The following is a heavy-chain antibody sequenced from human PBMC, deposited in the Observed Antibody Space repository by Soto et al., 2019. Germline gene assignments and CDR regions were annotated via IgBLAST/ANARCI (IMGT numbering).Heavy chain of an antibody. Sequence: AVKVSCTASGYFVTTYGISWVRQAPGRGFEWMGWIGPYNGNTKYAQSFKGRVTMTTDTSTYTAYMELRSLRSDDPAVYYCARDFGSDLSAPGEVFDYWGQGTLVTVSS. D-gene: IGHD3-3*01. V-gene: IGHV1-18*04. CDR2: IGPYNGNT. J-gene: IGHJ4*02. CDR3: ARDFGSDLSAPGEVFDY. CDR1: GYFVTTYG.